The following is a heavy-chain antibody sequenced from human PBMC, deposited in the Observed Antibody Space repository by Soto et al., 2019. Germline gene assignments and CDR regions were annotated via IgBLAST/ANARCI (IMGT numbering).Heavy chain of an antibody. V-gene: IGHV3-30*18. D-gene: IGHD3-10*01. CDR1: GFTFSSYG. CDR3: AKDYSGYYDL. CDR2: ISYDGSNK. Sequence: GGSLRLSCAASGFTFSSYGMHWVRQAPGKGLEWVAVISYDGSNKYYADSVKGRFTISRDNSKDTLYLQMNSLRAEDTAVYYCAKDYSGYYDLWGQGTLVTVSS. J-gene: IGHJ4*02.